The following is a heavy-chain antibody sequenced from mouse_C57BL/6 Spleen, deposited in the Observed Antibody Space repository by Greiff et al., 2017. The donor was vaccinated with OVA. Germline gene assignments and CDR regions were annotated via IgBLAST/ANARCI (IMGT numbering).Heavy chain of an antibody. D-gene: IGHD2-1*01. CDR1: GYTFTSYG. CDR3: ARGIYYGNYVAMDY. J-gene: IGHJ4*01. V-gene: IGHV1-81*01. Sequence: VQLVESGAELARPGASVKLSCKASGYTFTSYGISWVKQRTGQGLEWIGEIYPRSGNTYYNEKFKGKATLTADKSSSTAYMELRSLTSEDSAVYFCARGIYYGNYVAMDYWGQGTSVTVSS. CDR2: IYPRSGNT.